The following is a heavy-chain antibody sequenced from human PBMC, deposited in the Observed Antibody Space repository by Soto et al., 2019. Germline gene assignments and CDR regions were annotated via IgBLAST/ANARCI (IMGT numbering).Heavy chain of an antibody. D-gene: IGHD3-16*01. CDR2: TSYDGTNK. J-gene: IGHJ1*01. Sequence: QVQLVESGGGVVQPGTSRRVSCVASGFTFRSYVIHWVRQAPGKGLEWVALTSYDGTNKYYGDSVRGRFTISRDNSRNTVDLQMDSLRVEDTAVYYCARWGTTGGLDVWGQGTLVSVSS. CDR1: GFTFRSYV. CDR3: ARWGTTGGLDV. V-gene: IGHV3-30*19.